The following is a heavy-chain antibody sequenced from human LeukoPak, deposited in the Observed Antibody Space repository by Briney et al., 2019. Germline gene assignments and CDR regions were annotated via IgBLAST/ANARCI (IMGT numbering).Heavy chain of an antibody. CDR1: GYTFTGYY. CDR3: ARSPDILTGEKFGY. D-gene: IGHD3-9*01. V-gene: IGHV1-2*02. Sequence: ASVKVSCKASGYTFTGYYMHWVGQAPGQGLEWMGWINPNSGGTNYAQKFQGRVTMNRDTSISTAYMELSRLRFDDTAVYYCARSPDILTGEKFGYWGQGTLVTVSS. CDR2: INPNSGGT. J-gene: IGHJ4*02.